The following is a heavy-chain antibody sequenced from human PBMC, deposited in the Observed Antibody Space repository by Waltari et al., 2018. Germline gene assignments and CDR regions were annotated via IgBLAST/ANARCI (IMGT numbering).Heavy chain of an antibody. CDR3: ATEEIVVVVAATRDAFDI. D-gene: IGHD2-15*01. CDR2: VDPEDGET. CDR1: GYTFTDYY. Sequence: EVQLVQSGAEVKKPGATVKISCKASGYTFTDYYMHWVQQAPGKGLEWMGRVDPEDGETIYAEKFQGRVTITADTSTDTAYMELSSLRSEDTAVYYCATEEIVVVVAATRDAFDIWGQGTMVTVSS. V-gene: IGHV1-69-2*01. J-gene: IGHJ3*02.